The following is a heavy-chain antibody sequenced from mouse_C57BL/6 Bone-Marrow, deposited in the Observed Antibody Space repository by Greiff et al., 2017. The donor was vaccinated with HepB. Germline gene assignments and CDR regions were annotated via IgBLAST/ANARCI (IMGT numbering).Heavy chain of an antibody. Sequence: VQLKQPGAELVMPGASVKLSCKASGYTFTSYWMHWVKQRPGQGLEWIGEIDPSDSYTNYNQKFKGKSTLTVDKSSSTAYMQLSSLTSEDSAVYYCARPSSGYTMDYWGQGTSVTVSS. V-gene: IGHV1-69*01. CDR3: ARPSSGYTMDY. J-gene: IGHJ4*01. D-gene: IGHD3-2*02. CDR1: GYTFTSYW. CDR2: IDPSDSYT.